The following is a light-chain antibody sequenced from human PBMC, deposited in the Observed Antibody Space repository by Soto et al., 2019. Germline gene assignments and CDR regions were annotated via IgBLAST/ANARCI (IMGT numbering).Light chain of an antibody. CDR2: DAS. CDR1: QSISSW. J-gene: IGKJ1*01. V-gene: IGKV1-5*01. CDR3: QQYNSYSWT. Sequence: IQVTQSPSTLSASVGDRVTITCRAGQSISSWLAWYQQKPGKAPKLLIYDASSLESGVPSRFSGSGSGTEFTLTISSLQPDDFATYYCQQYNSYSWTFAQGTKVDNK.